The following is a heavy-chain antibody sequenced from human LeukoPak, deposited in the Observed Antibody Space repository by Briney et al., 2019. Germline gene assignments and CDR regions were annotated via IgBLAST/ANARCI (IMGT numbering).Heavy chain of an antibody. CDR1: GGSISSYY. D-gene: IGHD1-26*01. V-gene: IGHV4-4*07. J-gene: IGHJ4*02. Sequence: SETLSLTCTVSGGSISSYYWSWIRQPAGKGLEWIGRIYTSGSTNYNPSLKSRVIMSVDTSKNQFSLKLSSVTAADTAVYYCASSAMWELLPGANWGQGTLVTVSS. CDR3: ASSAMWELLPGAN. CDR2: IYTSGST.